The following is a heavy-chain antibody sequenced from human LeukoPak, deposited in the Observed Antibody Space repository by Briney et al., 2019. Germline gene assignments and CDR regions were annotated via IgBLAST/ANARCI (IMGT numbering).Heavy chain of an antibody. V-gene: IGHV7-4-1*02. CDR2: INTNTGNP. CDR1: GYTFTSYA. Sequence: ASVTVSCKASGYTFTSYAMNWVRQAPGQRLEWMGWINTNTGNPTYAQGFTGRFVFSLDTSVSTAYLQISSLKAEDTAVYYCARDSSSWYDWFDPWGQGTLVTVSS. CDR3: ARDSSSWYDWFDP. J-gene: IGHJ5*02. D-gene: IGHD6-13*01.